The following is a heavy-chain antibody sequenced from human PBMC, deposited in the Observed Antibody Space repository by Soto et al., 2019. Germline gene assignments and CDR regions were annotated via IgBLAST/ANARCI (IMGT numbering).Heavy chain of an antibody. CDR1: GFNIPDYG. J-gene: IGHJ4*02. V-gene: IGHV3-23*01. CDR2: FTGGHGKT. D-gene: IGHD1-1*01. CDR3: ARWNGFGES. Sequence: EVQLLDSGGGSVQPGGSLKLSCGVSGFNIPDYGVTWVRQPPGKGLEWVSGFTGGHGKTFYADSVRGRFTLSREETRNTGYPQMDSVRVEGTAVYYCARWNGFGESWGQGTVVTVAS.